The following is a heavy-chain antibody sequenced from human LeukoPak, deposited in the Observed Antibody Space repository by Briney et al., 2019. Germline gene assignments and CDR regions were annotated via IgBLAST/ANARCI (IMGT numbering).Heavy chain of an antibody. V-gene: IGHV4-34*01. J-gene: IGHJ3*02. Sequence: PSETLSLTCAVYGGSFSGYYWSWIRQPPGKGLEWIGEINHSGSTNYNPSLKSRVTISVDTSKNQFSLRLSSVTAADTAVYYCARGGGRYNAFDIWGQGTMVTVSS. D-gene: IGHD3-16*02. CDR3: ARGGGRYNAFDI. CDR2: INHSGST. CDR1: GGSFSGYY.